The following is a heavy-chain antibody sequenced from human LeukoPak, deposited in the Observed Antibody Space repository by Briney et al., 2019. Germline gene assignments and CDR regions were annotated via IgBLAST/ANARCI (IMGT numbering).Heavy chain of an antibody. D-gene: IGHD2-2*01. J-gene: IGHJ3*02. CDR1: GFTFSSYA. CDR2: ISGSGGST. CDR3: AKDFCSSTSCPRDDAFDI. Sequence: PGGSLRLSCAASGFTFSSYAMSWVRQAPGKGLEWVSAISGSGGSTYYADSVKGRFTISRDNSKNTLYLQMNSLRAEDTAVYYCAKDFCSSTSCPRDDAFDIWGQGTMVTVSS. V-gene: IGHV3-23*01.